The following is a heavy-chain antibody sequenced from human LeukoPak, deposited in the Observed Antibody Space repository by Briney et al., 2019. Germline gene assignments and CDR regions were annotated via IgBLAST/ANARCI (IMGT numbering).Heavy chain of an antibody. J-gene: IGHJ4*02. Sequence: SETLSLTCTVSGGSISSSYWNWIRQPAGKGLEWIGRIYTSGSTNYNPSLKSRVTISVDTSKNQFSLKLSSVTAADTAVYYCARGVVVITSFDYWGQGTLVTVSS. V-gene: IGHV4-4*07. D-gene: IGHD3-22*01. CDR2: IYTSGST. CDR3: ARGVVVITSFDY. CDR1: GGSISSSY.